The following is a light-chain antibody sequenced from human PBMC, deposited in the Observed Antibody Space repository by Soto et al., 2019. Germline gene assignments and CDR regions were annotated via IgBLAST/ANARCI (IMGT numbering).Light chain of an antibody. CDR3: GTWDSSLSAYV. CDR2: DNN. V-gene: IGLV1-51*01. CDR1: SSNIGNNY. J-gene: IGLJ1*01. Sequence: QSVLTQPPSVSAAPGQRVTISCSGSSSNIGNNYVSWYQQPPGTAPKLLIYDNNKRPSGIPDRFSGSKSGTSATLGITGLRTGDEADYYCGTWDSSLSAYVFGTG.